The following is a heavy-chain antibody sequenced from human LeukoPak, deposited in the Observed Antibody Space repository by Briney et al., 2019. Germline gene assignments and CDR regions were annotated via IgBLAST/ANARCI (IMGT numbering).Heavy chain of an antibody. D-gene: IGHD3-3*01. J-gene: IGHJ6*03. CDR3: ARGNYDFWTPYMDV. Sequence: SETLSLTCTVSGGSISSSSYYWGWIRHPPGKGLEGIGRIYYSGSTYYNPSLKSRVTISVYTSKNQFSLTLSSVTAADTAVYYCARGNYDFWTPYMDVWGKGTTVTASS. CDR2: IYYSGST. V-gene: IGHV4-39*01. CDR1: GGSISSSSYY.